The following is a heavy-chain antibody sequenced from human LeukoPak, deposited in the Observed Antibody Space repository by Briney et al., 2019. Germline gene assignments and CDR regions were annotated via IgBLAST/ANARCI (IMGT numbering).Heavy chain of an antibody. CDR1: GYTFTGYF. Sequence: ASVKVSCKASGYTFTGYFMHWVRQAPGQGLEWVGWINPKSGDTNYAQKFQGRVTMTRDTSISTAYMELSRLRSDDTAVYYCARLCLYSSGYFAFDIWGQGTMVTVSS. J-gene: IGHJ3*02. V-gene: IGHV1-2*02. CDR3: ARLCLYSSGYFAFDI. D-gene: IGHD3-22*01. CDR2: INPKSGDT.